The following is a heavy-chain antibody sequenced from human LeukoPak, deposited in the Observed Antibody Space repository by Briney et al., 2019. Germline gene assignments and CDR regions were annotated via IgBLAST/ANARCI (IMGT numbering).Heavy chain of an antibody. CDR3: ARHYLAAAGLDY. J-gene: IGHJ4*02. D-gene: IGHD6-13*01. CDR1: GGSISSSSYY. CDR2: IYYSGST. V-gene: IGHV4-39*01. Sequence: PSETLSLTCTVSGGSISSSSYYWGWIRQPPGKGLEWIGSIYYSGSTYYNPSLKSRVTISVDTSKNQFSLKLSSVTAADTAVYYCARHYLAAAGLDYWGQGTLVTVSS.